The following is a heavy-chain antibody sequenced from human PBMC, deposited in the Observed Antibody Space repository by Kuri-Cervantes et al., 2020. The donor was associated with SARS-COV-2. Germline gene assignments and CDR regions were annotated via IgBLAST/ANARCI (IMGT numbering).Heavy chain of an antibody. CDR3: ARGYGDSLY. J-gene: IGHJ4*02. CDR2: ITESGGGT. Sequence: GESLKISCAASGFTFRSYGMSWVRQAPGKGLQWVSSITESGGGTYYADSVKGRFTIYRDNSNSTLYLQVNSLRAEDTAVYYCARGYGDSLYWGQGTLVTVSS. V-gene: IGHV3-23*01. D-gene: IGHD4-17*01. CDR1: GFTFRSYG.